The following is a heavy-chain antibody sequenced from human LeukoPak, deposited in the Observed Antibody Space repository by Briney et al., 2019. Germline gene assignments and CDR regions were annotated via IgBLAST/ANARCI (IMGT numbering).Heavy chain of an antibody. V-gene: IGHV1-2*02. CDR2: VNPNSGGP. D-gene: IGHD6-19*01. Sequence: GASVKVSCKASGYTFTGYYIHWVRQAPGQGLEWIGWVNPNSGGPNYAQKFQGRVTMTRDTSISTAYMELTRLTSDDTAVYYCARDGDTSSGWYGYSDYWGQGTLVTVSS. CDR3: ARDGDTSSGWYGYSDY. CDR1: GYTFTGYY. J-gene: IGHJ4*02.